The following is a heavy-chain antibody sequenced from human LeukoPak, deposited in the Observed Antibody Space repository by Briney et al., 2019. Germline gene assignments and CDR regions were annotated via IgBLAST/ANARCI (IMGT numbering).Heavy chain of an antibody. D-gene: IGHD4-11*01. CDR3: ARHGGTRVTLVEVYYFDY. J-gene: IGHJ4*02. V-gene: IGHV4-34*01. CDR2: IYYTGGT. Sequence: SETLSLTCAVYGGSFSGYYWSWIRQPPEKGLEWIGSIYYTGGTHYSPSLKSRVTMSVDTSKNQFSLKLSSVTAADTAVYYCARHGGTRVTLVEVYYFDYWGQGTLVTVSS. CDR1: GGSFSGYY.